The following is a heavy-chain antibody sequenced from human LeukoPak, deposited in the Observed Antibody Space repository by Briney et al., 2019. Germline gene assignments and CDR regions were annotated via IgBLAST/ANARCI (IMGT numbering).Heavy chain of an antibody. CDR1: GYTFSTHR. D-gene: IGHD2-15*01. J-gene: IGHJ4*02. Sequence: ASVKVSCKASGYTFSTHRMNWLRQAPGQGLEWMGWINTNTENPTYAPGFTGRFVFSLDTSVSTAYLQISSLQAEDTAVYYCARGNQEVVAACDYWGQGNLVTVSS. CDR3: ARGNQEVVAACDY. V-gene: IGHV7-4-1*02. CDR2: INTNTENP.